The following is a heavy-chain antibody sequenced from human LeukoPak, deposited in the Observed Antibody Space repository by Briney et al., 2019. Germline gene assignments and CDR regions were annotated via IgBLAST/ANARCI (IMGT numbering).Heavy chain of an antibody. CDR2: IIPIFGTA. J-gene: IGHJ4*02. CDR1: GYTFTSYG. Sequence: SVKVSCKASGYTFTSYGISWVRQAPGQGLEWMGGIIPIFGTANYAQKFQGRVTITTDESTSTAYMELSSLRSEDTAVYYCARGGYPNLGSFDYWGQGTLVTVSS. V-gene: IGHV1-69*05. CDR3: ARGGYPNLGSFDY. D-gene: IGHD3-22*01.